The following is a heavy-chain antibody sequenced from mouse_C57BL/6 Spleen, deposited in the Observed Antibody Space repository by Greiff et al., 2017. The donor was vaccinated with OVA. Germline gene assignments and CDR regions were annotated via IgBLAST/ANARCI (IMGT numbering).Heavy chain of an antibody. CDR1: GFTFSDYG. V-gene: IGHV5-17*01. CDR2: ISSGSSTI. J-gene: IGHJ4*01. Sequence: EVKLQESGGGLVKPGGSLKLSCAASGFTFSDYGMHWVRQAPEKGLEWVAYISSGSSTIYYADTVKGRFTISRDNAKNTLFLQMTSLRSEDTAMYYCARIWNYYAMDYWGQGTSVTVSS. CDR3: ARIWNYYAMDY.